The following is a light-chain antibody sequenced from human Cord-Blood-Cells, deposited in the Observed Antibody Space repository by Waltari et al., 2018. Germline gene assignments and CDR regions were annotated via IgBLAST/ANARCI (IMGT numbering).Light chain of an antibody. J-gene: IGKJ4*01. Sequence: IQLTQSPSPLSASVGDRVTITCRASQGISSYSAWYQQNPWKAPKLLIYAASTLQSGVPSRFSGSGSGTDFTLTISSLQPEDFATYYCQQLNSYPLTFGGGTKVEIK. CDR1: QGISSY. CDR3: QQLNSYPLT. CDR2: AAS. V-gene: IGKV1-9*01.